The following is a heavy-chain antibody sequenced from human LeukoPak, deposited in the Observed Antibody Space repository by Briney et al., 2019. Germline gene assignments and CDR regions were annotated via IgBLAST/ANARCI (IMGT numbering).Heavy chain of an antibody. CDR3: ARRDYGGKNFDY. D-gene: IGHD4-23*01. Sequence: GGSLKISCTGSGYTFSSYWIAWARQMPGKGLEWMGIIYPGDSDTRYSPSFPCQVTISADKSISAGYLQWSSLTASDTAMYYCARRDYGGKNFDYWGQGNLVTVSS. CDR1: GYTFSSYW. J-gene: IGHJ4*02. V-gene: IGHV5-51*01. CDR2: IYPGDSDT.